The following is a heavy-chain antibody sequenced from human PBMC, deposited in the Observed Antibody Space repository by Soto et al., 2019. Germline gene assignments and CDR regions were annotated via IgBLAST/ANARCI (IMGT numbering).Heavy chain of an antibody. CDR3: ARAQYYYDSSGYYNY. CDR1: GYTFTGYY. Sequence: GASGKVSWKASGYTFTGYYMHWVRQAPGQGLEWMGWINPNSGGTNYAQKFQGRVTMTRDTSISTAYMELSRLRSDDTAVYYCARAQYYYDSSGYYNYWGQGTLVTVSS. V-gene: IGHV1-2*02. CDR2: INPNSGGT. D-gene: IGHD3-22*01. J-gene: IGHJ4*02.